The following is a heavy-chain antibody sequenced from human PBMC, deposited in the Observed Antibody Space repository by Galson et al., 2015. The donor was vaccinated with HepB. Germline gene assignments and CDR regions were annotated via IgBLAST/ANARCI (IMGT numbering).Heavy chain of an antibody. Sequence: SLRLSCAASGFTFSSYGMHWVRQAPGKGLEWVAFIRYDGSNKYYADSVKGRFTISRDNSKNTLYLQMNSLRAEDTAVYYCAKDRRQLVPVGYFDYWGQGTLVTVSS. CDR3: AKDRRQLVPVGYFDY. CDR2: IRYDGSNK. J-gene: IGHJ4*02. CDR1: GFTFSSYG. D-gene: IGHD6-13*01. V-gene: IGHV3-30*02.